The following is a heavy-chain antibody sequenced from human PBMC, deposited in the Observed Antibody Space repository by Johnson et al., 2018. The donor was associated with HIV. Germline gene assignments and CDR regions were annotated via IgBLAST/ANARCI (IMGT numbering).Heavy chain of an antibody. V-gene: IGHV3-66*02. CDR3: ARTPSLPGAFDI. CDR1: GFTFSSYA. J-gene: IGHJ3*02. CDR2: IYSGGST. Sequence: VQLVESGGGLVQPGGSLRLSCAASGFTFSSYAMSWVRQAPGKGLEWVSVIYSGGSTYYADSVKGRFTISRDNSKNTLYLQMNSLRAEDTAVYYCARTPSLPGAFDIWGQGTLVTVSS.